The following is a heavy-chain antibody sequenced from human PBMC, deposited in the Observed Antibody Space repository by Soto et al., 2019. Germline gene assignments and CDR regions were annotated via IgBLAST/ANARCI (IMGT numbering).Heavy chain of an antibody. Sequence: PGGSLRLSCAASGFTFSDYYMSWIRQAPGKGLEWVSYISSSGSTIYYADSVKGRFTISRDNAKNSLYLQMNSLRAEDTAVYYCARDLTNDYGPLCAFDIWGQGTMVTVSS. V-gene: IGHV3-11*01. J-gene: IGHJ3*02. CDR2: ISSSGSTI. D-gene: IGHD4-17*01. CDR3: ARDLTNDYGPLCAFDI. CDR1: GFTFSDYY.